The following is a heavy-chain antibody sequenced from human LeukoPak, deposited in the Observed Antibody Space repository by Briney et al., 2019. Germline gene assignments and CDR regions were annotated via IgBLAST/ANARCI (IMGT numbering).Heavy chain of an antibody. CDR1: GVSLSSGSYY. J-gene: IGHJ6*03. Sequence: PSQTLSLTCTVSGVSLSSGSYYWSWIRQPAGKGLEWIGRIYPCGTTNTNPSLNSRATISVDTSKNQFSLKLSSVTAADTAVYYCARDRSSWTNYYYYYMDVWGKGTTVTVSS. V-gene: IGHV4-61*02. CDR3: ARDRSSWTNYYYYYMDV. CDR2: IYPCGTT. D-gene: IGHD6-13*01.